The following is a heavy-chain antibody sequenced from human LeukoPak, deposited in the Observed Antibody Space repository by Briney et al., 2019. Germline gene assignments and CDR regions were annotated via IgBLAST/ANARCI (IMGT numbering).Heavy chain of an antibody. CDR1: GFTFSSYW. J-gene: IGHJ4*02. V-gene: IGHV3-7*03. D-gene: IGHD4-17*01. CDR2: IKKDGSEK. CDR3: ARVIAVGDYGDFYFDY. Sequence: PGGSLRLSCAASGFTFSSYWMSWVRQAPGKGLEWVANIKKDGSEKYYVDAVKGRFTISRDNAKNSLYLQMNSLRAEDTALYYCARVIAVGDYGDFYFDYWGQGTLVTVSS.